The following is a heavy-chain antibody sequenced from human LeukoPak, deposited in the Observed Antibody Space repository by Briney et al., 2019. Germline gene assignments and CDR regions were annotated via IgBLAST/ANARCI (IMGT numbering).Heavy chain of an antibody. J-gene: IGHJ4*02. V-gene: IGHV3-48*01. Sequence: GGSLRLSCAASGFTFSSYSMNWVRQAPGKGLEWVSYISSSSSTIYYADSVKGRFTISRDNAKNSLYLQMNSLRAEDTAVYYCARSYDFWSGPGGYWGQGTLVTVSS. CDR3: ARSYDFWSGPGGY. CDR1: GFTFSSYS. D-gene: IGHD3-3*01. CDR2: ISSSSSTI.